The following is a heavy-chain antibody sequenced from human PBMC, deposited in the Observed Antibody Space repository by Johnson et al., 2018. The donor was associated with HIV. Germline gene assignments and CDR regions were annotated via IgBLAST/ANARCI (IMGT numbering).Heavy chain of an antibody. J-gene: IGHJ3*02. CDR3: ARENGWGAFDI. CDR1: GFTFSSYD. V-gene: IGHV3-13*01. D-gene: IGHD1-26*01. CDR2: IGTAGDT. Sequence: EQLVESGGGLVQPGGSLRLSCAASGFTFSSYDMHWVRQATGKGLEWVSAIGTAGDTYYPGSVKGRFTISRENAKNSLYLQMNSLRAGDTAVDYCARENGWGAFDIWGQGTMVTVSS.